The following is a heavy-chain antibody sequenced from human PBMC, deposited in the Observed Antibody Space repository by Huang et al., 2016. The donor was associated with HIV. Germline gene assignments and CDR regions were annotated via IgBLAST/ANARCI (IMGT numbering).Heavy chain of an antibody. J-gene: IGHJ4*02. V-gene: IGHV4-59*11. D-gene: IGHD3-3*01. CDR3: ARDHHDFWRGYRRMYFFDH. Sequence: QVQLQESGPGLVKPSETLSLTCTVSGGSISTHYWRLIRPPPGKGLGWIGGGYYSGGTNVSPALKSRVTILLDTSKNQFSLRVNSVTAADTAMYYCARDHHDFWRGYRRMYFFDHWGQGTLVTVSS. CDR1: GGSISTHY. CDR2: GYYSGGT.